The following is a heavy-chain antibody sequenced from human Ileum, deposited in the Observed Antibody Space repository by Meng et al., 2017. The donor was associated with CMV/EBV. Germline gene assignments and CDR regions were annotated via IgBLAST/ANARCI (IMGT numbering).Heavy chain of an antibody. V-gene: IGHV3-74*01. CDR1: GFTVSSNY. Sequence: GGSLRLSCAASGFTVSSNYMSWVRQAPGKGLLWVSRISPDGTSTAYADSVKGRFTISRDNAKNTLYLQMNSLRVEDTAVYYCASQWSQSTHDWGQGTLVTVSS. CDR2: ISPDGTST. J-gene: IGHJ4*02. D-gene: IGHD2-8*01. CDR3: ASQWSQSTHD.